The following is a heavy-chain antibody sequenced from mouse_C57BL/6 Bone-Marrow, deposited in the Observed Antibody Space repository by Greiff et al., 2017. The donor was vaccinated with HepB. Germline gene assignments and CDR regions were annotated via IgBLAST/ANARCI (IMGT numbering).Heavy chain of an antibody. CDR3: ASAYDYDYAMDY. D-gene: IGHD2-4*01. CDR2: INSDGGST. Sequence: EVKLMESGGGLVQPGESLKLSCESNEYEFPSHDMSWVRKTPEKRLELVAAINSDGGSTYYPDTMERGFIISRDNTKKTLYLQMSSLRSEDTALYYCASAYDYDYAMDYWGQGTSVTVSS. V-gene: IGHV5-2*01. CDR1: EYEFPSHD. J-gene: IGHJ4*01.